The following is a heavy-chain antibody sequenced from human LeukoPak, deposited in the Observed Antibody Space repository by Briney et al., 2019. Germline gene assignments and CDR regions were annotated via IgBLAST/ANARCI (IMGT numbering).Heavy chain of an antibody. CDR1: GFTVSSNY. CDR3: ARATTTRTRFDY. CDR2: IYSGGST. J-gene: IGHJ4*02. Sequence: GGSLRLSCAASGFTVSSNYMSWVRQAPGKGLEWVSVIYSGGSTYYADSVKGRFTISRDNSKNTLYLQMNSLRDEDTAVYFCARATTTRTRFDYWGQGSLVTVSS. V-gene: IGHV3-53*01. D-gene: IGHD4-17*01.